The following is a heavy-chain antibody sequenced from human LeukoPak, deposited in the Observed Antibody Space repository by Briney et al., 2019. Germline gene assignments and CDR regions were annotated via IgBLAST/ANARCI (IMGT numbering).Heavy chain of an antibody. V-gene: IGHV3-9*01. D-gene: IGHD2-2*01. CDR2: ISWNSGSV. J-gene: IGHJ4*02. CDR1: GFTFDDYA. CDR3: AKDAVSRAVSGLQDS. Sequence: GRSLRLSCAASGFTFDDYAMHWVRQVPGKGLEWVSGISWNSGSVSYADSVKGRFTISRDNAKSSLYLQMNSLRAEDTALYYCAKDAVSRAVSGLQDSWGQGTLVTVSS.